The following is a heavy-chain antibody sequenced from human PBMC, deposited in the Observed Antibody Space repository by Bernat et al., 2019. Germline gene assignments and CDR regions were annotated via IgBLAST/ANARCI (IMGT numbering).Heavy chain of an antibody. J-gene: IGHJ4*02. CDR3: AKDSSGYYYGLFDY. CDR1: GFTFSSYA. D-gene: IGHD3-22*01. CDR2: ISGRGGST. Sequence: EVQLGESGGGLVQPGGSLRLSCAASGFTFSSYARSWVRQAQGKGLEWVSVISGRGGSTYSADSVKGRFTISRVNSTNTLYLHMNRLRAEDTAVYYCAKDSSGYYYGLFDYWGQGTLVTVSS. V-gene: IGHV3-23*04.